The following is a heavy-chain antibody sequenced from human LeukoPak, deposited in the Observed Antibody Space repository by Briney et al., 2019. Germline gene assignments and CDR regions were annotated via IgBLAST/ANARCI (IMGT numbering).Heavy chain of an antibody. CDR2: ISSSGSTI. V-gene: IGHV3-11*01. CDR1: GFTFSDYY. J-gene: IGHJ4*02. CDR3: AKDRRHGYNYNYFDY. Sequence: GGSLRLSCAASGFTFSDYYTSWIRQAPGKGLEWVSYISSSGSTIYYADSVKGRFTISRDNSKNSLYLQMNSLRTEDTALYYCAKDRRHGYNYNYFDYWGQGTLVTVSS. D-gene: IGHD5-24*01.